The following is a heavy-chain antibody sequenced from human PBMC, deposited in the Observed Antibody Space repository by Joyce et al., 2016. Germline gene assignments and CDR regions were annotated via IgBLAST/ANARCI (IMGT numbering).Heavy chain of an antibody. D-gene: IGHD6-19*01. J-gene: IGHJ1*01. CDR1: GFTFSTYS. Sequence: EVQLVESGGGLVKPGGSLRLSCAASGFTFSTYSMNWVRQAPGKGLEWVSSITSSCRYIYYADLLKGRFTISRDNAKNSLYLQMNSLRAEDTAVYYCARDPSSAGIAVAGLYFHHWGQGTLVTVSS. V-gene: IGHV3-21*01. CDR3: ARDPSSAGIAVAGLYFHH. CDR2: ITSSCRYI.